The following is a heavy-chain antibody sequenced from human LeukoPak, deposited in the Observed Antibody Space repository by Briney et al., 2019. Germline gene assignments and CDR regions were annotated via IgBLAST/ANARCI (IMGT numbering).Heavy chain of an antibody. Sequence: ASVKVSCKASGYTFTSYGISWVRQAPGQGLEWMGWISAYNGNTNYAQKLQGRVTMTTDTSTSTAYMELRSLRSDDTAVYYCARDRQYYDSSGYYFPLDYWGQGMLVTVSS. D-gene: IGHD3-22*01. CDR3: ARDRQYYDSSGYYFPLDY. CDR2: ISAYNGNT. J-gene: IGHJ4*02. CDR1: GYTFTSYG. V-gene: IGHV1-18*01.